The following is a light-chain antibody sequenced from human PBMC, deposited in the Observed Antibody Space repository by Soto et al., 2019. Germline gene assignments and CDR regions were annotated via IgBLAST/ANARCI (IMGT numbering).Light chain of an antibody. CDR1: QSIGSN. CDR2: GAS. V-gene: IGKV3D-15*01. CDR3: QQFNNWPPWT. Sequence: EIVMTQFPVTLSVSPGERATLSCRASQSIGSNLAWYQQKPGQAPRLLIYGASTRATGIPARFSGSGFGTEFILTISSLQSEDFAVYYCQQFNNWPPWTFGQGTKVEMK. J-gene: IGKJ1*01.